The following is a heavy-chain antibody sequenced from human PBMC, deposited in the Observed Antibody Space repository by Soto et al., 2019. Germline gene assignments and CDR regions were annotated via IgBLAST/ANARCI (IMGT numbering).Heavy chain of an antibody. V-gene: IGHV4-31*03. CDR1: GRPVSSGGYY. CDR2: IYHIGRP. J-gene: IGHJ5*01. CDR3: VRDRALDSSGHWFDS. Sequence: QVQLQESGPGLVKPSQTLSLTCTVSGRPVSSGGYYWTWIRQFPGKGLEWIGYIYHIGRPSYNPSLTSRLSMSLDASKNQFSLNLTSVTAADTAIYYCVRDRALDSSGHWFDSWGQGTLVTVSS. D-gene: IGHD6-19*01.